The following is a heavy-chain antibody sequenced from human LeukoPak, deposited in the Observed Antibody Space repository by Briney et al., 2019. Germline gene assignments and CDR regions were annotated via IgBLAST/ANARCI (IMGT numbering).Heavy chain of an antibody. J-gene: IGHJ5*02. CDR3: ARDGYSSGWFVG. Sequence: GGSLRLSCAASGFTFSSYSMNWVRQAPGKGLEWVSYISSSSSTMYYADSVKGRFTISRDNAKNSLYVQMNSLRDEDTAVYYCARDGYSSGWFVGWGQGTLVTVSS. CDR2: ISSSSSTM. V-gene: IGHV3-48*02. CDR1: GFTFSSYS. D-gene: IGHD6-19*01.